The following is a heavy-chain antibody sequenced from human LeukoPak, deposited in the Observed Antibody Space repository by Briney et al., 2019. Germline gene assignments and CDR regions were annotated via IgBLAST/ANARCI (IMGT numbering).Heavy chain of an antibody. CDR1: GFTFSSYE. V-gene: IGHV3-48*03. CDR2: ISSSGGTI. D-gene: IGHD3-22*01. J-gene: IGHJ6*02. CDR3: ARDRLPYYYDSSGLYSYYGMDV. Sequence: GGSMRLSCAASGFTFSSYEMNWVRQAPGKGLEWVSYISSSGGTIYYADSVKGRFTISRDNAKNSLYLQMNSLRAEDTAVYYCARDRLPYYYDSSGLYSYYGMDVWGQGTTVTVSS.